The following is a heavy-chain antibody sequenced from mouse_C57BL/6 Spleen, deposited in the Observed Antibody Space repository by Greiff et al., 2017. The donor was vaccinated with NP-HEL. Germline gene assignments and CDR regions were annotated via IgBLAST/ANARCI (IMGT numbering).Heavy chain of an antibody. D-gene: IGHD3-1*01. CDR2: INPYNGGT. CDR1: GYTFTDYY. Sequence: VQLQQSGPVLVKPGASVKMSCKASGYTFTDYYMNWVKQSHGKSLEWIGVINPYNGGTSYNQKFKGKATLTVDKSSSTAYMELNSLTSEDSAVYYCAISGKGDAMDYWGQGTSVTVSS. J-gene: IGHJ4*01. V-gene: IGHV1-19*01. CDR3: AISGKGDAMDY.